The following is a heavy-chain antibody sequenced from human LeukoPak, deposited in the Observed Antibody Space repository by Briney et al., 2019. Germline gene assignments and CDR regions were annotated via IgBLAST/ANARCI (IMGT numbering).Heavy chain of an antibody. CDR2: IYYSGST. Sequence: SETLSLTCTVSGGSISSSSYYWGWIRQPPGKGLEWSGSIYYSGSTYYNPSLKSRVTISVDTSKNQFSLKLSSVTAADTAVYYCARHYSGYSYGYPFDYGGQGALVTVSS. V-gene: IGHV4-39*01. CDR1: GGSISSSSYY. CDR3: ARHYSGYSYGYPFDY. D-gene: IGHD5-18*01. J-gene: IGHJ4*02.